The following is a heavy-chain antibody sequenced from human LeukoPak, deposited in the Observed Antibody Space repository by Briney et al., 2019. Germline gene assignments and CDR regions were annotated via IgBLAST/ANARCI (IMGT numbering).Heavy chain of an antibody. V-gene: IGHV4-59*01. D-gene: IGHD4-23*01. CDR2: IYYSGST. Sequence: SETLSLTCTVSGGSIRSYYWSWIRQPPGKGLEWIGYIYYSGSTNYNPSLKSRVTISVDTSKNQFSLKLSSVTAADTAVYYCAGERGIDYGGNSDAFDIWGQGTMVTVSS. CDR3: AGERGIDYGGNSDAFDI. CDR1: GGSIRSYY. J-gene: IGHJ3*02.